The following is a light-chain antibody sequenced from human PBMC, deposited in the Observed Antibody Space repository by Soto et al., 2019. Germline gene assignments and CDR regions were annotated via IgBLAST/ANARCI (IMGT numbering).Light chain of an antibody. V-gene: IGKV3-20*01. CDR2: GVS. Sequence: EIVLTQSPGTLSLSPGERATLSCRASQSGRDMYLAWYQQKPGQPPRLLIYGVSSRAYGIPDRFSGSGSGTDFTLTIRRLEPEDFAVYYCQHYGYPQWTFGQGTKVDIK. J-gene: IGKJ1*01. CDR1: QSGRDMY. CDR3: QHYGYPQWT.